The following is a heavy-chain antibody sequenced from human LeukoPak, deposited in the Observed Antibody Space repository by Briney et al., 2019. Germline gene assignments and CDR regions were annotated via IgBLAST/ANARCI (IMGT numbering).Heavy chain of an antibody. CDR3: ARDLRTWNSELGY. CDR1: GFTFSSYW. Sequence: PGGSLRLSCAASGFTFSSYWMHWVRQAPGKGLVWVSRLDSDGSSRSYGDSVKGRFTISRDNAKNTLYLQMNSLRAEDTAVYYCARDLRTWNSELGYWGQGTLVTVSS. J-gene: IGHJ4*02. CDR2: LDSDGSSR. V-gene: IGHV3-74*01. D-gene: IGHD1-7*01.